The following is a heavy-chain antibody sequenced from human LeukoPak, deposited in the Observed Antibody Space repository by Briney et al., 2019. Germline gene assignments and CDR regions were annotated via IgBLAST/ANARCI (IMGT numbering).Heavy chain of an antibody. J-gene: IGHJ4*02. CDR3: ARGRYSYGCELDY. CDR2: IYHSGSF. Sequence: SETLSLTCAVSGGSISSSNWWSWVRQPPGKGLEWIGEIYHSGSFNYNPSLKSRVTISVDTSKNQFSLKLSSVTAADTAVYYCARGRYSYGCELDYWGQGTLVTVSS. D-gene: IGHD5-18*01. CDR1: GGSISSSNW. V-gene: IGHV4-4*02.